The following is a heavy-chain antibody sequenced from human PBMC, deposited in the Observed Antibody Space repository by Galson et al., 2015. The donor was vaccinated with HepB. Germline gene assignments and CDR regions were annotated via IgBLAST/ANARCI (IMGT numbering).Heavy chain of an antibody. Sequence: SVKVSCKASGGTFSSYAISWVRQAPGQGLEWMGRIIPILGIANYAQKLQGRVTITADKSTSTAYMELSSLRSEDTAVYYCARGGPPFDYWGQGTLVTVSS. CDR2: IIPILGIA. V-gene: IGHV1-69*04. J-gene: IGHJ4*02. CDR1: GGTFSSYA. CDR3: ARGGPPFDY.